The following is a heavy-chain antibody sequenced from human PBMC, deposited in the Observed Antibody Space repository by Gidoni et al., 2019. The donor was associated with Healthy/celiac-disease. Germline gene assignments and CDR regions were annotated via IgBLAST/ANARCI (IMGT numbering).Heavy chain of an antibody. V-gene: IGHV3-21*01. CDR3: ARWGPTHETYPNYYYYGMDV. Sequence: EVQLVESGGGLVKPGGSLRLSCAASGFTFRSYSMNWVRQAPGKGLEWVSSISSSSRYIYYADSVKGRFTISRDNAKNSLYLQMNSLRAEDTAVYYCARWGPTHETYPNYYYYGMDVWGQGTTVTVSS. J-gene: IGHJ6*02. D-gene: IGHD3-16*01. CDR2: ISSSSRYI. CDR1: GFTFRSYS.